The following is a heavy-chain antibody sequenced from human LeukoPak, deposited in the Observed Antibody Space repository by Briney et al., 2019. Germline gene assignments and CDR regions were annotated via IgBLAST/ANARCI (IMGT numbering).Heavy chain of an antibody. V-gene: IGHV3-48*01. J-gene: IGHJ4*02. D-gene: IGHD3-16*01. CDR1: GFTFISYS. Sequence: GGSLRLSCATSGFTFISYSMNWVRQAPGKGLEWISYIISSSSVIYYADSVKGRFTISRDNAKSSLYLQMNSLRAEDTAVYYCARARPGYDTPPYYFDFWGQGTLVTVSS. CDR2: IISSSSVI. CDR3: ARARPGYDTPPYYFDF.